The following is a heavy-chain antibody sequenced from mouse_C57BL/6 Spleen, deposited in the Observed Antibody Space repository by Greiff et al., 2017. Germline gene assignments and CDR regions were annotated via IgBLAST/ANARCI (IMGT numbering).Heavy chain of an antibody. V-gene: IGHV1-80*01. J-gene: IGHJ4*01. CDR3: ARYYYGSSYLYYYAMDY. Sequence: VQLQQSGAELVKPGASVKISCKASGYAFSSYWMNWVKQRPGKGLEWIGQIYPGDGDTNYNGKFKGKATLTADKSSSTAYMQLSSLTSEDSAVYFCARYYYGSSYLYYYAMDYWGQGTSFTVSS. CDR2: IYPGDGDT. CDR1: GYAFSSYW. D-gene: IGHD1-1*01.